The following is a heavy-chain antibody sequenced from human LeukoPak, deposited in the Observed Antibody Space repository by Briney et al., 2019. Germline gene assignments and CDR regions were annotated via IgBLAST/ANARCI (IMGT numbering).Heavy chain of an antibody. CDR3: AREGYSYGYFVDY. J-gene: IGHJ4*02. V-gene: IGHV4-61*02. Sequence: TSRTLSLTCTVSGGSISSGSYYWSWIRQPAGKGLEWIGRIYTSGSTNYNPSLKSRVTISVDTSKNQFSLKLSSVTAADTAVYYCAREGYSYGYFVDYWGQGTLVTVSS. CDR2: IYTSGST. D-gene: IGHD5-18*01. CDR1: GGSISSGSYY.